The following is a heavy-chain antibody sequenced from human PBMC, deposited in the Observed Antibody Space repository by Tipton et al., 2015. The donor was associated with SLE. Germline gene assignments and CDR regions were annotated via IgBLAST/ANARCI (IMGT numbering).Heavy chain of an antibody. D-gene: IGHD6-19*01. CDR2: ISGSSSKI. Sequence: SLRLSCAASGFSFSEYSMNWVRQAPGKGLEWVSYISGSSSKIYYADSVKGRFTISRDNGKNSLYLQMNSLRADDTAVYYCGRDHGYSSMRSAADYWGQGTLVTVSS. CDR1: GFSFSEYS. J-gene: IGHJ4*02. V-gene: IGHV3-48*01. CDR3: GRDHGYSSMRSAADY.